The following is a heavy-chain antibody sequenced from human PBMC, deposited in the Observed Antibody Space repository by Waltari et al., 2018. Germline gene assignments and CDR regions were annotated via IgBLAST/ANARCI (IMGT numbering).Heavy chain of an antibody. V-gene: IGHV3-53*01. J-gene: IGHJ6*02. CDR2: IYSGGST. D-gene: IGHD2-21*02. Sequence: EVQLVESGGGLIQPGGSLRLSCAASGFTVSSNYMSWVRQAPGKGLGWVSVIYSGGSTYYADSVKGRFTISRDNSKNTLYLQMNSLRAEDTAVYYCARENCGGDCYSESFYYYGMDVWGQGTTVTVSS. CDR3: ARENCGGDCYSESFYYYGMDV. CDR1: GFTVSSNY.